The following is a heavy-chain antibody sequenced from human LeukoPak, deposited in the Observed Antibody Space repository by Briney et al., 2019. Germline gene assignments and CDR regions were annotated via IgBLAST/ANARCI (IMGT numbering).Heavy chain of an antibody. CDR1: GSSISNYY. Sequence: SETLSLTCTVCGSSISNYYWSWIRQPPGKGLEWIGYIYYSGSTNYNPSLKSRVTISIDSPKNQFSLKLSSVTAADTAVYYWARKGGYYDSSGYYYDYDAFDIWGQGTMVTVSS. CDR3: ARKGGYYDSSGYYYDYDAFDI. V-gene: IGHV4-59*01. J-gene: IGHJ3*02. CDR2: IYYSGST. D-gene: IGHD3-22*01.